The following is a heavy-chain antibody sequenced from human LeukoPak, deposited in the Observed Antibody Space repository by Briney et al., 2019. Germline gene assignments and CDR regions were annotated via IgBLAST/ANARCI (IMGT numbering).Heavy chain of an antibody. CDR1: GGSFSGSY. J-gene: IGHJ3*02. CDR3: ARDRGSGYYPDAFDI. CDR2: INHSGST. Sequence: SETLSLTCAVYGGSFSGSYWSWIRQPPGKGLEWIGEINHSGSTNYNPSLKSRVTMSVDTSKNQFSLKLSSVTAADTAVYYCARDRGSGYYPDAFDIWGQGTMVTVSS. V-gene: IGHV4-34*01. D-gene: IGHD3-22*01.